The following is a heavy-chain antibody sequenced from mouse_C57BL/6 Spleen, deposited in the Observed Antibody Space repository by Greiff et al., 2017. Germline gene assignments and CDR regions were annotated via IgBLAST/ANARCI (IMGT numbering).Heavy chain of an antibody. D-gene: IGHD1-1*01. CDR2: IHPNSGSA. CDR3: ARVDYHSRDYAMDY. Sequence: QVQLQQPGAELVKPGASVKLSCKASGYTFTSYWMHWVKQRPGQGLEWIGMIHPNSGSANYNEKFKSKATLTVDKSSSTAYMQLSSLTAEDSAVYYCARVDYHSRDYAMDYWGQGTSVTVSS. CDR1: GYTFTSYW. V-gene: IGHV1-64*01. J-gene: IGHJ4*01.